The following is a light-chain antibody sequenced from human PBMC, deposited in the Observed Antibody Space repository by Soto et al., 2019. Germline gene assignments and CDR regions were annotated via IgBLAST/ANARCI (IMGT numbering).Light chain of an antibody. J-gene: IGKJ3*01. CDR1: QTVSTF. V-gene: IGKV1-39*01. CDR2: AAS. Sequence: DIQMTQSPSSLSASLGDRVTITCRASQTVSTFLNWYQQKPGKAPKLLISAASTLQSGVPSRFSGSGSGTDFTLTISSLQPEDFATYYCQQSYFTPLTFGPGTKVDIK. CDR3: QQSYFTPLT.